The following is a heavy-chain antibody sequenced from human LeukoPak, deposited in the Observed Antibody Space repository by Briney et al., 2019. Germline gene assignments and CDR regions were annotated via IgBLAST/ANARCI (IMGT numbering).Heavy chain of an antibody. V-gene: IGHV3-33*08. CDR3: ARAPIGELYGDY. D-gene: IGHD3-10*01. J-gene: IGHJ4*02. CDR2: IWYDGSNK. Sequence: GRSLRLSCAASGFTFSSYGMHWVRQAPGKGLEWVAVIWYDGSNKYYADSVKGRFTISRDNSKNTLYLQMNSLRAEDTAVYYCARAPIGELYGDYWGQGTLVTVSS. CDR1: GFTFSSYG.